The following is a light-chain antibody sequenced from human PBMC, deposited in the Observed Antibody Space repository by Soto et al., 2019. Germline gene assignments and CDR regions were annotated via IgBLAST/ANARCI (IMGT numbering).Light chain of an antibody. CDR2: DVS. Sequence: QSVLTQPASVSGSPGQSFTTPASGTTMKFGGYNYVSWYQHHPGKAPKLMIYDVSNRPSGVSNRFSGSKSGNTASLTISGLQPEDEADYYCSSYTTSNTRQIVFGTGTKVTVL. V-gene: IGLV2-14*03. CDR1: TMKFGGYNY. J-gene: IGLJ1*01. CDR3: SSYTTSNTRQIV.